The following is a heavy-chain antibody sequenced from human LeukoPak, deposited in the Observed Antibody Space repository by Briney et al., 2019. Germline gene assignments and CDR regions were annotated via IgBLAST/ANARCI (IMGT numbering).Heavy chain of an antibody. CDR1: GGSISSSSYY. Sequence: SETLSLTCTVSGGSISSSSYYWGWIRQPPGKGLEWIGSIYYSGSTYYNPSLKSRVTISVDTSKNQFSLKLSSVTAADTAVYYCARCYGYSSGWYGGDYYYMDVWGKGTTVTVSS. CDR2: IYYSGST. D-gene: IGHD6-19*01. CDR3: ARCYGYSSGWYGGDYYYMDV. V-gene: IGHV4-39*07. J-gene: IGHJ6*03.